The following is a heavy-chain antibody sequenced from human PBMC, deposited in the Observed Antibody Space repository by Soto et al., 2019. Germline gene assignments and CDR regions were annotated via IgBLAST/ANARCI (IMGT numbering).Heavy chain of an antibody. Sequence: SETLSLTCTVSGGSISSYYWSWIRQPPGKGLEWIGYIYYSGRTNYNPSLKSRVTVSVDTSKNQFSLKLSSVTAADTAVYYCARSSSGYYYVDYWGQGTLVTVSS. J-gene: IGHJ4*02. CDR2: IYYSGRT. CDR1: GGSISSYY. D-gene: IGHD3-22*01. CDR3: ARSSSGYYYVDY. V-gene: IGHV4-59*01.